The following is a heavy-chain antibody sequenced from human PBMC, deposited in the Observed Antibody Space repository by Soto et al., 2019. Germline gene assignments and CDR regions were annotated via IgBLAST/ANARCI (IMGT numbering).Heavy chain of an antibody. J-gene: IGHJ4*02. Sequence: GGSLRLSCAASGFTFSNAWMSWVRQAPGKGLEWVGRIKRKTDGGTTDYAAPVKGRFTISRDDARNSLNLQMNSLRAEDTVVYYCARDLPYFGELILDYWGQGALVTVSS. V-gene: IGHV3-15*01. CDR3: ARDLPYFGELILDY. CDR1: GFTFSNAW. CDR2: IKRKTDGGTT. D-gene: IGHD3-10*01.